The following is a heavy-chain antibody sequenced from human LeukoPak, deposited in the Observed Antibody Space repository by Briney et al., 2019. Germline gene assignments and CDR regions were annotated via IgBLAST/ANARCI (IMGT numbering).Heavy chain of an antibody. D-gene: IGHD1-1*01. CDR3: VREGLERRTNFDY. J-gene: IGHJ4*02. CDR2: ISMNAQTT. Sequence: GGSLRLSCSASGFTFTSHVMHWVRQAPGKGLQYVSGISMNAQTTYYAGSVKGRFTISRDSSKNTVYLQMNSLTAEDTAVYYCVREGLERRTNFDYWGQGTLVSVSS. V-gene: IGHV3-64D*06. CDR1: GFTFTSHV.